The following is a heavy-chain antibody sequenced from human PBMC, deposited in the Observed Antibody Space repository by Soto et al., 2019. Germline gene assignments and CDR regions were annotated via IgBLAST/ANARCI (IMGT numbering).Heavy chain of an antibody. CDR2: INSDGSST. Sequence: EVPLVESGGGLVQPGGSLRLSFAASGFTFTSYWMHWVRQAPGKGLVWVSRINSDGSSTVYVDSVKGRFTISRDNAKNTLYLQMNSLRAEDTAIYYCTRSITGYSYADTWGQGTLVTVSS. D-gene: IGHD5-18*01. CDR1: GFTFTSYW. V-gene: IGHV3-74*01. J-gene: IGHJ5*02. CDR3: TRSITGYSYADT.